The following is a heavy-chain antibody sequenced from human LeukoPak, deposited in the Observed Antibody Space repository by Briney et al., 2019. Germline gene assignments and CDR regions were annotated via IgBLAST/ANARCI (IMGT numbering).Heavy chain of an antibody. CDR1: VYTFTNFY. J-gene: IGHJ4*02. Sequence: ASVKVSCTASVYTFTNFYIHWVRQAPGQGLEWMGWMNPNSGDTSYAREFQDRVTMTRDTSLNTAYMDLSRLRSDDTAVYFCARRPINCIIANCYVDYWGQGTLVTVSS. D-gene: IGHD3-3*02. V-gene: IGHV1-2*02. CDR3: ARRPINCIIANCYVDY. CDR2: MNPNSGDT.